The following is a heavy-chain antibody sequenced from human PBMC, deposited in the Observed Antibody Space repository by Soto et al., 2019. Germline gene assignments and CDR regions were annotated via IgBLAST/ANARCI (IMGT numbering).Heavy chain of an antibody. J-gene: IGHJ6*03. D-gene: IGHD3-9*01. Sequence: PSETLSLTCTVSGGSISSSSYYWGWIRQPPGKGLEWIGSIYYSGSTYYNPSLKSRVTISVDTSKNQIYLKLSSVTAADKTVYNCARLVTVLRYFDWLAEDYYYYYMDVWGKGTTVTVSS. CDR3: ARLVTVLRYFDWLAEDYYYYYMDV. V-gene: IGHV4-39*01. CDR1: GGSISSSSYY. CDR2: IYYSGST.